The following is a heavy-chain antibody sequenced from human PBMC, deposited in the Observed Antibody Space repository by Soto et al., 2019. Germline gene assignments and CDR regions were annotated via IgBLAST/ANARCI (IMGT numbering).Heavy chain of an antibody. D-gene: IGHD4-4*01. V-gene: IGHV4-39*01. CDR2: IYYSGTT. CDR3: ARLHSRVPRGYFDH. CDR1: GDSIGSGTYY. Sequence: SETLSLTCTVSGDSIGSGTYYWGWVRQPPEKGLEWVGSIYYSGTTYYKPALKSRVTISADTPKNQFSLKLTSVTAADTAIYYCARLHSRVPRGYFDHWGKGILVTVSS. J-gene: IGHJ4*02.